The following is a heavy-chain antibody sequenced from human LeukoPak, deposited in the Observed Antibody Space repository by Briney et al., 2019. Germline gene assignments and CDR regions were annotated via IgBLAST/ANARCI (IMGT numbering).Heavy chain of an antibody. CDR2: IRYDGSNK. Sequence: PGGSLRLSCAASGFTFSSYGMHWVRQAPGKGLEWVAFIRYDGSNKYYADSVKGRFTISRDNSKNTLYLQMNSLRSDDTAVYYCARGPTLVRGVIMPDSVGGMDVWGQGTTVTVSS. V-gene: IGHV3-30*02. CDR1: GFTFSSYG. J-gene: IGHJ6*02. CDR3: ARGPTLVRGVIMPDSVGGMDV. D-gene: IGHD3-10*01.